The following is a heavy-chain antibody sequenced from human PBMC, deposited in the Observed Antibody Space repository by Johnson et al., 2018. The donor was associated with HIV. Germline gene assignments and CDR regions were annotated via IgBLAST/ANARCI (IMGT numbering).Heavy chain of an antibody. CDR2: IKSKVDGGTT. CDR1: GFTFSDAW. J-gene: IGHJ3*02. Sequence: VQLVESGGGFVQPGGSLILSCAASGFTFSDAWMNWVRQSPGKGLEWVGRIKSKVDGGTTDFPAPVKGRFSISRDDSKNTVYLQMNSLKSEDTAVYYCTTEGDAFYIWGQGTMVTVSS. CDR3: TTEGDAFYI. V-gene: IGHV3-15*01.